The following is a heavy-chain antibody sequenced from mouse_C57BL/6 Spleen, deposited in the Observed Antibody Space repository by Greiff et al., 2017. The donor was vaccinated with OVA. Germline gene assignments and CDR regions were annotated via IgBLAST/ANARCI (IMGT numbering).Heavy chain of an antibody. D-gene: IGHD1-1*01. V-gene: IGHV1-64*01. CDR1: GYTFTSYW. CDR2: IHPNSGST. J-gene: IGHJ3*01. CDR3: ARSEDYYGSSFAY. Sequence: QVQLQQPGAELVKPGASVKLSCKASGYTFTSYWMHWVKQRPGQGLEWIGMIHPNSGSTNYNEKFKSKATLTVDKSSSTAYMQLSSLTSEDSAVYYCARSEDYYGSSFAYWGQGTLVTVSA.